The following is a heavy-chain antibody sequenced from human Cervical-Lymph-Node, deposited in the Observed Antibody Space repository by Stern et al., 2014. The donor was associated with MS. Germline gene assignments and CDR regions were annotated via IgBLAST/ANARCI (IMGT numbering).Heavy chain of an antibody. D-gene: IGHD6-19*01. CDR1: GGSISSGGYY. CDR3: VAGYSSGWALDY. J-gene: IGHJ4*02. Sequence: QVQLQESGPGPVKPSQTLSLTCTVSGGSISSGGYYWSWIRQHPGKGLEWIGYIYYSGSTYYNPSLKSLVTISVDTSKNQFSLKLSSVTAADTAVYYCVAGYSSGWALDYWGQGTLVTVSS. CDR2: IYYSGST. V-gene: IGHV4-31*01.